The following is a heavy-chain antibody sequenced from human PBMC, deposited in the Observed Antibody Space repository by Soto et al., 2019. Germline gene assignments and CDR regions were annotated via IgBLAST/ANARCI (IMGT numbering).Heavy chain of an antibody. D-gene: IGHD6-19*01. CDR3: ARDSSSGWYGGDNWFDP. CDR1: GFTFSQYA. CDR2: IYSGGST. Sequence: LRLSCAASGFTFSQYAMSWVRQAPGKGLEWVSVIYSGGSTYYADSVKGRFTISRDNSKNTLYLQMNSLRAEDTAVYYCARDSSSGWYGGDNWFDPWGQGTLVTVSS. J-gene: IGHJ5*02. V-gene: IGHV3-66*01.